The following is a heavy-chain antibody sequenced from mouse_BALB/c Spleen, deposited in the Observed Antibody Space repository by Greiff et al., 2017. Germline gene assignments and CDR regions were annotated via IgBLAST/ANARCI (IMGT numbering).Heavy chain of an antibody. Sequence: QVQLQQPGAELVKPGASVKLSCKASGYTFTSYWMHWVKQRPGQGLEWIGEINPSNGRTNYNEKFKSKATLTVDKSSSTAYMQLSSLTSEDSAVYYCAPMIRGYWGQGNTLTVAS. J-gene: IGHJ2*01. CDR2: INPSNGRT. V-gene: IGHV1S81*02. CDR1: GYTFTSYW. D-gene: IGHD2-4*01. CDR3: APMIRGY.